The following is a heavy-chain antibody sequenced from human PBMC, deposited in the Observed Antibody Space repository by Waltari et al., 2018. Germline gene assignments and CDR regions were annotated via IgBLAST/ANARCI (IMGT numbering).Heavy chain of an antibody. Sequence: EVQLVQSGAEVKKHGESLRISCKGSGYSFTSYWISWVRQMPGKGLEWMGRIDPSDSYTNYSPSFQGHVTISADKSISTAYLQWSSLKASDTAMYYCARHADDYYGSGSYYHWGQGTLVTVSS. CDR2: IDPSDSYT. CDR1: GYSFTSYW. CDR3: ARHADDYYGSGSYYH. J-gene: IGHJ5*02. D-gene: IGHD3-10*01. V-gene: IGHV5-10-1*03.